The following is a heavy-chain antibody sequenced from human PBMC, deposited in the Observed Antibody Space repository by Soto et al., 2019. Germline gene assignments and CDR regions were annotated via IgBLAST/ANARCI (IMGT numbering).Heavy chain of an antibody. V-gene: IGHV1-18*01. CDR3: AKNGQPPYYYYGLDV. CDR2: ISGYNGDT. J-gene: IGHJ6*02. CDR1: VDTLNSYA. D-gene: IGHD2-8*01. Sequence: ASVTVSCKASVDTLNSYAMHWVRQANGQGLEWMGWISGYNGDTNYAQKFQDRVSMTIDTSTGTAYMELRSLTSDDTAIYYCAKNGQPPYYYYGLDVWGQRTKVTVSS.